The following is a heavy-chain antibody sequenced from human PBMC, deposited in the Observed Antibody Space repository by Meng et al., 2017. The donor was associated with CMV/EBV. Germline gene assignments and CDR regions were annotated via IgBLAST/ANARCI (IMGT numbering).Heavy chain of an antibody. J-gene: IGHJ6*02. Sequence: ASVNVSCKASGYTFTDYYMHWVRQAPGQGLEWMGWINANSGGTNYAQKFQGRVNMTRDTSISTAYMELSRLRSDDTAVYYSAREPGRSYYYGLDVWGQGTTVTVSS. D-gene: IGHD2-15*01. CDR2: INANSGGT. CDR1: GYTFTDYY. V-gene: IGHV1-2*02. CDR3: AREPGRSYYYGLDV.